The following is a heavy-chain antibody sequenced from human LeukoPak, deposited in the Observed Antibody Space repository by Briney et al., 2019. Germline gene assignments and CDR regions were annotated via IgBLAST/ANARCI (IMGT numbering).Heavy chain of an antibody. CDR3: ARAGSSWYYFDY. V-gene: IGHV3-21*01. J-gene: IGHJ4*02. D-gene: IGHD6-13*01. CDR1: GFTFSSYS. CDR2: ISSSSSYI. Sequence: KPGGSLRLSCAASGFTFSSYSMNWVRQAPGKGLEWVSSISSSSSYIYCADSVKGRFTISRDNAKNSLYLQMNSLRAEDTAVYYCARAGSSWYYFDYWGQGTLVTVSS.